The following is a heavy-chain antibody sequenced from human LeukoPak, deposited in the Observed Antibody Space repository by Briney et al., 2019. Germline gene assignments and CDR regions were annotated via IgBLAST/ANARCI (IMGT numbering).Heavy chain of an antibody. CDR3: CFYSNYAFDY. Sequence: GGSLSLSWLASELTFSSYNMNWVRQAPGKGLEWVSSISSSSSYIYYADSVKGRFTISRDNAKNSLYLQMNSLRAEDTAVYYCCFYSNYAFDYWGQGTLVTVSS. CDR1: ELTFSSYN. CDR2: ISSSSSYI. D-gene: IGHD4-11*01. V-gene: IGHV3-21*01. J-gene: IGHJ4*02.